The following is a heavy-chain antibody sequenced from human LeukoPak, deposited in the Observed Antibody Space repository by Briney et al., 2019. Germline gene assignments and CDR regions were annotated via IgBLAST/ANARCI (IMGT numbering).Heavy chain of an antibody. CDR2: IIPILGIA. CDR3: ARAGLTVVTPNYFDY. D-gene: IGHD4-23*01. J-gene: IGHJ4*02. V-gene: IGHV1-69*04. Sequence: ASVKVSCKASGYTFTSYAMHWVRQAPGQRLEWMGRIIPILGIANYAQKFQGRVTITADKSTSTAYMELSSLRSEDTAVYYCARAGLTVVTPNYFDYWGQGTLVTVSS. CDR1: GYTFTSYA.